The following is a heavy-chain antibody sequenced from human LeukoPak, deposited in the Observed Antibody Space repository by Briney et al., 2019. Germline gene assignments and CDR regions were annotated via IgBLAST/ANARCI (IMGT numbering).Heavy chain of an antibody. CDR1: GGSFSGYY. J-gene: IGHJ5*02. Sequence: PSEALSLTCAVYGGSFSGYYWSWIRQPPGKGLEWIGEINHSGSTNYNPSLKSRVTISVDTSKNQFSLKLSSVTAADTAVYYCARDTGTTGEVKFDPWGQGTLVTVSS. CDR3: ARDTGTTGEVKFDP. V-gene: IGHV4-34*01. CDR2: INHSGST. D-gene: IGHD4-17*01.